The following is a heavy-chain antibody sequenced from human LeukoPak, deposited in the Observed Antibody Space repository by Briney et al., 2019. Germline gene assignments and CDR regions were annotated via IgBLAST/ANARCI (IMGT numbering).Heavy chain of an antibody. V-gene: IGHV3-49*04. J-gene: IGHJ4*02. CDR2: IRSKAYGETA. CDR3: TRDRGAYNLYDY. D-gene: IGHD1-1*01. Sequence: GGSLRLSCTASGFTFGDYAMSWVRQAPGKGLEWVGFIRSKAYGETADYAASVKGRFTISRDDSRAIAYLQMNSLKTEDTAVYHCTRDRGAYNLYDYWGQGTLVTVSS. CDR1: GFTFGDYA.